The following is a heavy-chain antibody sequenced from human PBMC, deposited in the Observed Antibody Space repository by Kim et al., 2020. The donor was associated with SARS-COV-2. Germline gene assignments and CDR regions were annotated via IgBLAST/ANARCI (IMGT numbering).Heavy chain of an antibody. V-gene: IGHV3-30*18. CDR2: ISYDGSNK. CDR1: GFTFSSYG. D-gene: IGHD3-22*01. J-gene: IGHJ4*02. Sequence: GGSLRLSCAASGFTFSSYGMHWVRQAPGKGLEWVAVISYDGSNKYYADSVKGRFTISRDNSKNTLYLQMNSLRAEDTAVYYCAKDYFPKTMIACNYWGQGTLVTVSS. CDR3: AKDYFPKTMIACNY.